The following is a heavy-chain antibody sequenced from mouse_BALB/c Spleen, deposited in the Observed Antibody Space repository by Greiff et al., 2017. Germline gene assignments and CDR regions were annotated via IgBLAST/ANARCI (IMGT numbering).Heavy chain of an antibody. Sequence: QVHVKQSGAELVRPGVSVKISCKGSGYTFTDYAMHWVKQSHAKSLEWIGVISTYYGDASYNQKFKGKATMTVDKSSSTAYMELARLTSEDSAIYYCARGGSSFDYWGQGTTLTVSS. CDR1: GYTFTDYA. V-gene: IGHV1S137*01. J-gene: IGHJ2*01. CDR3: ARGGSSFDY. CDR2: ISTYYGDA. D-gene: IGHD1-3*01.